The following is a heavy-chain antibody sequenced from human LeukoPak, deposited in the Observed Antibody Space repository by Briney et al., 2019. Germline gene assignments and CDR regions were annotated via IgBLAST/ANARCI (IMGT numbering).Heavy chain of an antibody. Sequence: SETLSLTCTVSGGSISSYYWSWIRQPPGKGLEWIGYIFHSGIINYNPSLKGRLTISVDTSKNQFSLRLSSVSAADTALYYCARHGGATMVRGVLVDAFDIWGQGTMVTVSS. D-gene: IGHD3-10*01. J-gene: IGHJ3*02. V-gene: IGHV4-59*08. CDR1: GGSISSYY. CDR3: ARHGGATMVRGVLVDAFDI. CDR2: IFHSGII.